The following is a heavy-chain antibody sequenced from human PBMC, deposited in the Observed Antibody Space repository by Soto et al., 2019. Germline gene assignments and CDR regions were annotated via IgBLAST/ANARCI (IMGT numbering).Heavy chain of an antibody. Sequence: SETLSLTCTVSGGSISSSSYYWGWIRQPPGKGLEWIGSIYYSGSTYYNPSLKSRVTISVDTSKNQFSLKLSSVTAADTAVYYCARGSHYDFWSGNGNFDYWGQGTLVTVSS. V-gene: IGHV4-39*01. CDR1: GGSISSSSYY. CDR3: ARGSHYDFWSGNGNFDY. J-gene: IGHJ4*02. D-gene: IGHD3-3*01. CDR2: IYYSGST.